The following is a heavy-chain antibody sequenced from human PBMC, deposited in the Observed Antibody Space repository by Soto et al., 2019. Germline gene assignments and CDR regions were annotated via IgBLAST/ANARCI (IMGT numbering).Heavy chain of an antibody. V-gene: IGHV3-53*02. CDR3: ASGQQVILRYYYGLDV. Sequence: EVQLVETGGGWSQPGGSLRLSCAVSGFTVSTNYMSWVRQAPGKGLEWVSVIYYDDGSTYYADSVKGRFSISRDSSRNRLYLQMNSLRAEDTAVYYCASGQQVILRYYYGLDVWGQGTTVTVSS. CDR2: IYYDDGST. D-gene: IGHD6-13*01. J-gene: IGHJ6*02. CDR1: GFTVSTNY.